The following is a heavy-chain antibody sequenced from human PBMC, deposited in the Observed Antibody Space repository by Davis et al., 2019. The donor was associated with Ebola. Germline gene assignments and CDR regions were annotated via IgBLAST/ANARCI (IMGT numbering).Heavy chain of an antibody. J-gene: IGHJ4*02. D-gene: IGHD4-17*01. CDR2: INPHNGNT. CDR3: ASGTTVTTGFDN. CDR1: GYTFTSYG. Sequence: AASVKVSCKASGYTFTSYGITWVRQAPGQGLEWMGWINPHNGNTNYAQNVQGRVTMTTDTSTSTAYMEVGILRSDDTAVYYCASGTTVTTGFDNWGQGTLVTVSS. V-gene: IGHV1-18*04.